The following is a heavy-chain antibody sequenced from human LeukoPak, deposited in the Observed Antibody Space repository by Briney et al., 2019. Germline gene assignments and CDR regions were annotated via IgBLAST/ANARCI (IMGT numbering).Heavy chain of an antibody. V-gene: IGHV3-11*04. CDR3: ARVGYCTNGVCYTTYYYYYYYMDV. D-gene: IGHD2-8*01. Sequence: GGSLRLSCAASGFTFSDYYMSWIRQAPGKGLEWVSYISSSGSTIYYADSVKGRFTISRDNAKNSLYLQMNSLRAEDTAVYYCARVGYCTNGVCYTTYYYYYYYMDVWGKGTTVTVSS. CDR2: ISSSGSTI. CDR1: GFTFSDYY. J-gene: IGHJ6*03.